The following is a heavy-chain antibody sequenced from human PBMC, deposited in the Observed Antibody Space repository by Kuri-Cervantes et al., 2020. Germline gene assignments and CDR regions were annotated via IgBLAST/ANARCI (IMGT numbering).Heavy chain of an antibody. D-gene: IGHD6-13*01. J-gene: IGHJ4*02. Sequence: GESLKISCAASGFIFSSYAMHWVRQAPGKGLEWVAVISYDGSNKYYADSVKGRFTISRDNSKNTLYLQMNSLRAEDTAVYYCAKRRSDSRIFDYWGQGTLVTVSS. CDR1: GFIFSSYA. V-gene: IGHV3-30-3*02. CDR2: ISYDGSNK. CDR3: AKRRSDSRIFDY.